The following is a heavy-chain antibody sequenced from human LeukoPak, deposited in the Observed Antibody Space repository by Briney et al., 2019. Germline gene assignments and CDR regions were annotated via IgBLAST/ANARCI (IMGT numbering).Heavy chain of an antibody. CDR1: GDSISSSHW. J-gene: IGHJ4*02. D-gene: IGHD3-22*01. V-gene: IGHV4-4*02. CDR2: IYHRGTT. Sequence: SETLSLTCAVSGDSISSSHWWTWVRQPPGKGLEWIGEIYHRGTTNYNLSLKSRVTISVDTSKNQFSLKLSSVTAADTAVYYCARDGYYDSSGYDYWGQGTLVTVSS. CDR3: ARDGYYDSSGYDY.